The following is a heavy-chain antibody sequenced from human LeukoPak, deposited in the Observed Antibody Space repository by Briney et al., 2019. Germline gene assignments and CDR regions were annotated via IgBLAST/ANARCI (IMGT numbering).Heavy chain of an antibody. V-gene: IGHV4-34*01. Sequence: SEPLSLTCAVYGGSFSCYYWSWIRQPPGKGLEWIGSIYHSGSTYYNPSLKSRVTISVDTSKNQFSLKLSSVTAADTAVYYCAREKQTYYYDSSGYSPLYYFDYWGQGTLVTVSS. CDR3: AREKQTYYYDSSGYSPLYYFDY. CDR2: IYHSGST. J-gene: IGHJ4*02. D-gene: IGHD3-22*01. CDR1: GGSFSCYY.